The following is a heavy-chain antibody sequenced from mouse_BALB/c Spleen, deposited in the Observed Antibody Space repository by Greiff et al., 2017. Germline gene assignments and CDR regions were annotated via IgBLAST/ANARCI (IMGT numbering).Heavy chain of an antibody. D-gene: IGHD1-1*01. CDR2: INPSNGRT. CDR1: GYTFTSYW. CDR3: GRNWDYYGSSTWFAY. V-gene: IGHV1S81*02. Sequence: QVQLQQPGAELVKPGASVKLSCKASGYTFTSYWMHWVKQRPGQGLEWIGEINPSNGRTNYNEKFKSKATLTVDKSSSTAHMELLSLTSEDSAVYYCGRNWDYYGSSTWFAYWGQGTLVTVSA. J-gene: IGHJ3*01.